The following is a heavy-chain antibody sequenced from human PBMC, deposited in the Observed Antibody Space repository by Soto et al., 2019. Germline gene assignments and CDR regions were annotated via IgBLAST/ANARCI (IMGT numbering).Heavy chain of an antibody. V-gene: IGHV3-11*01. CDR3: AREAFDSDALDM. Sequence: QVQLVESGGGLVKPGGSLRLSCTVSGFTFSDYYMSWIRQAPGKGLEWLSYISSSGSMIQYADSVKGRFTISRDNAKNSLYLHMNSLRAEDTAVYYCAREAFDSDALDMWGQGTMVTVSS. J-gene: IGHJ3*02. CDR1: GFTFSDYY. CDR2: ISSSGSMI. D-gene: IGHD3-22*01.